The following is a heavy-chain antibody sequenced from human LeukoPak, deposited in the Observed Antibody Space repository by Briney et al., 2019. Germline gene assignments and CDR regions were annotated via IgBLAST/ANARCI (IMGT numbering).Heavy chain of an antibody. CDR1: GYTFTTYG. J-gene: IGHJ6*02. V-gene: IGHV1-18*01. D-gene: IGHD3-22*01. Sequence: ASVKVSCKASGYTFTTYGITWVRQAPGQGLEWMGWVSAYSGDTDYAQSLQGRVTMTTDTSTSTAYMELTTLRSDDTAVHYCARVWYDSGNHLYFYYGLDVWGQGTTVTVSS. CDR3: ARVWYDSGNHLYFYYGLDV. CDR2: VSAYSGDT.